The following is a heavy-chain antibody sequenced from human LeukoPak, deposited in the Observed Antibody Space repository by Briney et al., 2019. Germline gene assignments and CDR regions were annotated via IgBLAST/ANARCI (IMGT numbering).Heavy chain of an antibody. CDR1: GYTFTSYG. V-gene: IGHV1-18*01. D-gene: IGHD3-22*01. J-gene: IGHJ5*02. CDR3: ARQEDGFASGVYWKRFDP. CDR2: ISAYNGNT. Sequence: ASVKVSCKASGYTFTSYGISWVRQAPGQGLEWMGWISAYNGNTNYAQKLQGRVTMTTDTSTSTAYMELTRLTSDDTAVYYCARQEDGFASGVYWKRFDPWGQGSLVTVSS.